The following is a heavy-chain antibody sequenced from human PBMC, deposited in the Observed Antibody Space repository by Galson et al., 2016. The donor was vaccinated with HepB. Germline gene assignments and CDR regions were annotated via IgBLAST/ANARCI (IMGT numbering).Heavy chain of an antibody. CDR1: GKTLTELS. CDR2: INPTDVTT. V-gene: IGHV1-46*01. CDR3: ARGADSGYDLGDY. J-gene: IGHJ4*02. D-gene: IGHD5-12*01. Sequence: SVKVSCKVSGKTLTELSMHWVRQAPGNGLEWMGIINPTDVTTPYAQKFQGRVTMTSDTSTSTVYMELSSLRSADTAVYYCARGADSGYDLGDYWGQGTLVTVSS.